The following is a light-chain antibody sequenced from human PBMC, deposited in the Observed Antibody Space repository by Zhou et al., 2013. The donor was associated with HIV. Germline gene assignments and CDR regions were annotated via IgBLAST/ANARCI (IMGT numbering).Light chain of an antibody. CDR3: QQYNVFWT. J-gene: IGKJ1*01. CDR2: DAS. V-gene: IGKV1-13*02. Sequence: AIQLTQSPSSLSASVGDRVTITCRASQGISSALAWYQQKPGKAPKLLIYDASTLESGVPSRFSGTGSGTEFTLTISSLQPDDSATYYCQQYNVFWTFGQGTKVEIK. CDR1: QGISSA.